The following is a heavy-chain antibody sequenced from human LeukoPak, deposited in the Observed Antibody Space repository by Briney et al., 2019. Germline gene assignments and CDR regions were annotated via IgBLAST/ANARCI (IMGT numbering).Heavy chain of an antibody. CDR3: ARDFTPSSSSWYKYYFDY. Sequence: GGSLRLSCAASGFTFSSYSMNWVRQAPGKGLEWVSYISSSSSTIYYADSVKGRFTISRDNAKNSLYLQMNSLRDEDTAVYYCARDFTPSSSSWYKYYFDYWGQGTLVTVSS. CDR1: GFTFSSYS. D-gene: IGHD6-13*01. CDR2: ISSSSSTI. J-gene: IGHJ4*02. V-gene: IGHV3-48*02.